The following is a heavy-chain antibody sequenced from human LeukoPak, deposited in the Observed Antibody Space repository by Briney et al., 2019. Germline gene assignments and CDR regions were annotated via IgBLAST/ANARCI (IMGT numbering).Heavy chain of an antibody. CDR1: GFTFSNYA. Sequence: PGGSLRLSCAASGFTFSNYAMSWVRQAPGKGLEWASAISGSGGSTYYADSVKGRFTLSRDNSKNTLYLQMNSLRAEDTAVYYCARDYYYGSGREGLYWGQGTLVTVSS. D-gene: IGHD3-10*01. CDR3: ARDYYYGSGREGLY. J-gene: IGHJ4*02. V-gene: IGHV3-23*01. CDR2: ISGSGGST.